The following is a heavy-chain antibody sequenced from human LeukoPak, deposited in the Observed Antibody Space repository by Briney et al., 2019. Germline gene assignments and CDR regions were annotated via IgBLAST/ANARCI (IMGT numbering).Heavy chain of an antibody. D-gene: IGHD2-21*02. Sequence: PGGSLRLSCAASGFTFSNAWMSWVRQAPGKGLEWVGRIKSKTDGGTTDYAAPVKGRFTISRDDSKNTLYLQMNSLKTEDTAVYCCTTDGTVGGDCYFDYWGQGTLVTVSS. CDR2: IKSKTDGGTT. V-gene: IGHV3-15*01. CDR3: TTDGTVGGDCYFDY. CDR1: GFTFSNAW. J-gene: IGHJ4*02.